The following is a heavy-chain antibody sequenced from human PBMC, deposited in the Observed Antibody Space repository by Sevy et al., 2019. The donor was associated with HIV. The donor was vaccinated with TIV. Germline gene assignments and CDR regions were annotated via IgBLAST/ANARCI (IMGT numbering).Heavy chain of an antibody. CDR2: IDYIGNT. J-gene: IGHJ5*02. Sequence: SETLSLTCTVSSDSISSSSYYWGWIRQPPGKGLEWIGSIDYIGNTYYNSALKSRVTISRDTSKNQFSLKLSSVTAAETAVYYCARYLRGDHAAGFDLWGQGSLVTVSS. V-gene: IGHV4-39*01. D-gene: IGHD2-21*02. CDR1: SDSISSSSYY. CDR3: ARYLRGDHAAGFDL.